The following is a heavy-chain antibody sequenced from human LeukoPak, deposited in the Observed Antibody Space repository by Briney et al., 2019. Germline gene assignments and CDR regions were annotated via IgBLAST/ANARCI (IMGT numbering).Heavy chain of an antibody. Sequence: GGSLRLSCAASGFTFSSYDMHWVRQATGKGLEWVSAIGTAGDTYYPGSVKGRFTISRENAKNSLHLQMNSLRAGDTAVYYCARTINYYYGMDVWGQGTTVTVSS. D-gene: IGHD3-3*01. V-gene: IGHV3-13*01. CDR3: ARTINYYYGMDV. CDR2: IGTAGDT. CDR1: GFTFSSYD. J-gene: IGHJ6*02.